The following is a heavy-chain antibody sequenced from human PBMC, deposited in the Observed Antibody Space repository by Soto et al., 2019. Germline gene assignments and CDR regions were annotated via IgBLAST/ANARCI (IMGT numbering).Heavy chain of an antibody. CDR3: ATDPGAFAEGMRD. V-gene: IGHV3-30*03. CDR2: ITFNGSKE. CDR1: GFAFSRFG. D-gene: IGHD3-3*02. J-gene: IGHJ4*02. Sequence: GGSLRLSCAGSGFAFSRFGMHWVRQAPGKGLEWVACITFNGSKEYYVDSVKGRFAISRNNSMNTLYLQMSSLGPEDTGVYYCATDPGAFAEGMRDCGRGTLVTVSS.